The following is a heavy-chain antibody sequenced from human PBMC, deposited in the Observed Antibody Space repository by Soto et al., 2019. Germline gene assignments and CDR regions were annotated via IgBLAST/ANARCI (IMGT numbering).Heavy chain of an antibody. CDR1: GDTFSSYA. CDR3: ARAITGTVPVDY. J-gene: IGHJ4*02. D-gene: IGHD1-7*01. CDR2: IIPIFGTA. V-gene: IGHV1-69*13. Sequence: SVKVSCKASGDTFSSYAISWVRQAPGQGLEWMGGIIPIFGTANYAQKFQGRVTITADESTSTAYMELSSLRSEDTAVYYCARAITGTVPVDYWGQGTLVTVSS.